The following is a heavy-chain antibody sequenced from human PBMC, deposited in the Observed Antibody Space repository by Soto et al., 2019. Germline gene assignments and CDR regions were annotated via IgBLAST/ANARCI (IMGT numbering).Heavy chain of an antibody. CDR2: INGDGSYT. CDR3: SSAFDYVIPTAY. V-gene: IGHV3-74*01. Sequence: EVLLVESGGGLVQPGGSLRLSCAASGFTFSSYWMYWVRQAPGKGLVWLSRINGDGSYTSYADSVKGLFTISRDNAKNTLYIQVHRLRAEETALYYCSSAFDYVIPTAYWGQGTLVTVSS. CDR1: GFTFSSYW. D-gene: IGHD2-21*02. J-gene: IGHJ4*02.